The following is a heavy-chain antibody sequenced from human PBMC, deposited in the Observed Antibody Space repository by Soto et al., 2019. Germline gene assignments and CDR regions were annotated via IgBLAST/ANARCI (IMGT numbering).Heavy chain of an antibody. CDR1: GGTFSSYT. V-gene: IGHV1-69*04. CDR2: IIPILGIA. J-gene: IGHJ5*02. CDR3: ARDTEGYCSGGSCYKRWFDP. D-gene: IGHD2-15*01. Sequence: ASVKVSCKACGGTFSSYTISWVRQAPGQGLEWMGRIIPILGIANYAQKFQGRVTITADKSTSTAYMELSSLRSEDTAVYYCARDTEGYCSGGSCYKRWFDPWG.